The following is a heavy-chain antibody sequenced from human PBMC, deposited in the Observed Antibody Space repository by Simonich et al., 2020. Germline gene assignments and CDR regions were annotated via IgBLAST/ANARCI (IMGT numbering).Heavy chain of an antibody. CDR2: IYHSGST. V-gene: IGHV4-38-2*01. CDR1: GYSISSGYY. J-gene: IGHJ6*02. D-gene: IGHD6-13*01. Sequence: QVQLQESGPGLVKPSETLSLTCAVSGYSISSGYYCGWIRQPPGKGLEWIGSIYHSGSTYYNPSLKRRVTISVDTSKNQFSLKLSSVTAADTAVYYCARVGYSNYYYYGMDVWGQGTTVTVSS. CDR3: ARVGYSNYYYYGMDV.